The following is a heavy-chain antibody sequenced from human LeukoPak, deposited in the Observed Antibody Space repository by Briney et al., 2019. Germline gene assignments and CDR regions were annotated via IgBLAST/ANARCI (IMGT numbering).Heavy chain of an antibody. D-gene: IGHD5-18*01. J-gene: IGHJ4*02. CDR3: AKTRGPDQTWIQLWLLDY. Sequence: HPGGSLRLSRAASGFTFSSYAMSWVRQAPGKGLEWVSAISGSGGNTYYADSVKGRFTISRDNSKNTLYLQMNSLRAEDTAVYYCAKTRGPDQTWIQLWLLDYWGQGTLVTVSS. V-gene: IGHV3-23*01. CDR2: ISGSGGNT. CDR1: GFTFSSYA.